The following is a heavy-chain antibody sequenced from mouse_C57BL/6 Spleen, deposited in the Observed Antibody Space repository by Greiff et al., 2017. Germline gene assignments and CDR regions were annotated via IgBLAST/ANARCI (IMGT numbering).Heavy chain of an antibody. Sequence: VQLKESGPELVKPGASVKISCKASGYSFTGYYMNWVKQSPEKSLEWIGEINPSTGGTTYNQKFKAKATLTVDQSSSTAYMQLKSLTSEASAVXYCARRDYYGSSYGRYCDVWGTGTTVTVSS. J-gene: IGHJ1*03. CDR3: ARRDYYGSSYGRYCDV. CDR2: INPSTGGT. D-gene: IGHD1-1*01. V-gene: IGHV1-42*01. CDR1: GYSFTGYY.